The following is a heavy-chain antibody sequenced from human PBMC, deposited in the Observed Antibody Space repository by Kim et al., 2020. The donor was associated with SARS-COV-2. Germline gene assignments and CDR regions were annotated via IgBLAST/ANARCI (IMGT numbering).Heavy chain of an antibody. CDR2: TYYRSKWYN. CDR1: GDSVSSNSAA. V-gene: IGHV6-1*01. J-gene: IGHJ4*02. CDR3: ARVLFVAFTSLGETFDY. Sequence: SQTLSLTCAISGDSVSSNSAAWNWIRQSPSRGLEWLGRTYYRSKWYNDYAVSVKSRITINPDTSKNQFSLQLNSVTPEDTAVYYCARVLFVAFTSLGETFDYWGQGTLVTVSS. D-gene: IGHD3-16*01.